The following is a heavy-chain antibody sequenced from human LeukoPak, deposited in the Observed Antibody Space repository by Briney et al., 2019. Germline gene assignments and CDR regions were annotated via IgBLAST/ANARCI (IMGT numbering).Heavy chain of an antibody. V-gene: IGHV3-23*01. CDR1: GFTFSSYA. CDR3: AKDPANRITIFGVVQY. Sequence: SGGSLRLSCAASGFTFSSYAMSWVRQAPGKGLEWVSAISGSGGSTYYADSVKGRFTISRDNSKNTLYLQMNSLRAEDTAVYYCAKDPANRITIFGVVQYWGQGTLVTVSS. J-gene: IGHJ4*02. D-gene: IGHD3-3*01. CDR2: ISGSGGST.